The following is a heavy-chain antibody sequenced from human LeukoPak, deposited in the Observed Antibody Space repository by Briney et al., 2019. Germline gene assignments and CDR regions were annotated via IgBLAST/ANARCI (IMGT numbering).Heavy chain of an antibody. CDR2: FDPEDGET. D-gene: IGHD5-18*01. CDR3: ATAEDTAMVKYYFDY. Sequence: GASVEVSCKVSGYTLTELSMHWVRQAPGKGLEWMGGFDPEDGETIYAQKFQGRVTMTEDTSTDTAYMELSSLRSEDTAVYYCATAEDTAMVKYYFDYWGQGTLVTVSS. J-gene: IGHJ4*02. CDR1: GYTLTELS. V-gene: IGHV1-24*01.